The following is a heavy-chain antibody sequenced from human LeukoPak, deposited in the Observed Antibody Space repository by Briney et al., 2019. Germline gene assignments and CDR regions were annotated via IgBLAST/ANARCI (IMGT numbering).Heavy chain of an antibody. CDR3: ARDLRFYDC. CDR1: GFTFSSYW. J-gene: IGHJ4*02. V-gene: IGHV3-7*01. CDR2: IKQDGSEK. Sequence: GGSLRLSCAASGFTFSSYWMSWVRRAPGKGLEWVANIKQDGSEKYYVDSVKGRFTIARDNAKSSLYLQMNSLRAEDTAVYYCARDLRFYDCWGQGTLVTVCS. D-gene: IGHD3-3*01.